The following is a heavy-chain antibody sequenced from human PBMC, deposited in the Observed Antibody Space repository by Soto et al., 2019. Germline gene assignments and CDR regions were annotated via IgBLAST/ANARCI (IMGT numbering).Heavy chain of an antibody. J-gene: IGHJ4*02. CDR2: IYQSETT. Sequence: QVQLQESGPGLVKPSETLSLTCTVSGGSVSSATYYWPWIRQPPGKGLEWIGYIYQSETTNYNASLRNRVTISVDTSKNHFSLRLTSVTAADTAVYYCARYRDYGDYGYFDSWGQGTLVTVSS. CDR1: GGSVSSATYY. D-gene: IGHD4-17*01. CDR3: ARYRDYGDYGYFDS. V-gene: IGHV4-61*03.